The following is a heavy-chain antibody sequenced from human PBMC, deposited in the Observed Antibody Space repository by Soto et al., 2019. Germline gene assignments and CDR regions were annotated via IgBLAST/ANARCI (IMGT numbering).Heavy chain of an antibody. Sequence: ASVKVSCKASGYTFTSYAIHWVRQAPGQRLEWMGWINAGNGNTKYSQKFQGRVIITRDTSAGTAYMELRSLSSEDTAVYYCATRIVGWYWGQGTLVTVSS. CDR1: GYTFTSYA. CDR2: INAGNGNT. V-gene: IGHV1-3*01. CDR3: ATRIVGWY. J-gene: IGHJ4*02. D-gene: IGHD6-19*01.